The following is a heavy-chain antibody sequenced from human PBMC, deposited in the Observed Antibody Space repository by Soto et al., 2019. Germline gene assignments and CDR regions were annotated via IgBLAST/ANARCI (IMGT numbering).Heavy chain of an antibody. CDR2: ISGGGSTT. J-gene: IGHJ4*02. D-gene: IGHD2-8*01. CDR3: AKELEIVLMVHAASDS. Sequence: GGXXRLSXXAXGFNFAKFAMNWVRQAPGQGLEWVSAISGGGSTTYYADSVKGRFTIPRDNSRNTVHLQIDSLRAEDTAIYYCAKELEIVLMVHAASDSWGQGIPVTVSS. V-gene: IGHV3-23*01. CDR1: GFNFAKFA.